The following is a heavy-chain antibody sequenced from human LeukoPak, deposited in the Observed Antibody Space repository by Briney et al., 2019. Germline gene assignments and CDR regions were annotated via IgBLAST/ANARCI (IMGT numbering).Heavy chain of an antibody. V-gene: IGHV4-4*07. J-gene: IGHJ4*02. CDR3: AGDAGRTRAPFDY. Sequence: SETLSLTCIVSGDSIVTYYWSWIRQPAGKGLEWIGRINTSGGTNYNPSLKSRVTMSVDTSTNQFSLKLTSVTAADTAVYYCAGDAGRTRAPFDYWGQGTLVTVSS. CDR2: INTSGGT. CDR1: GDSIVTYY. D-gene: IGHD6-13*01.